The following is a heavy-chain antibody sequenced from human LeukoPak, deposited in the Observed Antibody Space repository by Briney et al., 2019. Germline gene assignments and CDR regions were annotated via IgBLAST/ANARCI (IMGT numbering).Heavy chain of an antibody. V-gene: IGHV3-7*01. Sequence: GGSLRLSCAASGFTFSSNWMSCVRQAPGKGLEWVANIKKDGSEEYYVDYVKGRFTISRDNAKNSLYLQMNSLRAEDTAVYYCARDKSGAGGAGHDYWGQGTLVTVSS. CDR2: IKKDGSEE. J-gene: IGHJ4*02. CDR3: ARDKSGAGGAGHDY. CDR1: GFTFSSNW. D-gene: IGHD3-10*01.